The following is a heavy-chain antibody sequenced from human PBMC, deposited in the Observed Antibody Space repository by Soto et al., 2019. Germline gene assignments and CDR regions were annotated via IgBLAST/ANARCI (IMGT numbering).Heavy chain of an antibody. CDR2: ISWNSGSI. J-gene: IGHJ6*03. CDR1: GFTFDDYA. CDR3: AKGGTGTTYDHYYYYMDV. Sequence: GGSLRLSCAASGFTFDDYAMHWVRQAPGKGLEWVSGISWNSGSIGYADSVKGRFTISRDNAKKSLYLQMNSLRAEDTALYDCAKGGTGTTYDHYYYYMDVWGKGTTVTVSS. D-gene: IGHD1-7*01. V-gene: IGHV3-9*01.